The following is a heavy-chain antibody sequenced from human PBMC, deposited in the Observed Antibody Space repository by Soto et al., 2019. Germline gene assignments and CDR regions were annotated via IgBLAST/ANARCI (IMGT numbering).Heavy chain of an antibody. CDR3: ARDWYSSSWSKTIDY. Sequence: GASVKVSCKASGYTFTSYGISWVRQAPGQGLEWMGWISAYNGNTNYAQKLQGRVTMTTDTSTSTAYMELRSLRSDDTAVYYCARDWYSSSWSKTIDYWGQGTLVTVSS. CDR1: GYTFTSYG. CDR2: ISAYNGNT. J-gene: IGHJ4*02. V-gene: IGHV1-18*01. D-gene: IGHD6-13*01.